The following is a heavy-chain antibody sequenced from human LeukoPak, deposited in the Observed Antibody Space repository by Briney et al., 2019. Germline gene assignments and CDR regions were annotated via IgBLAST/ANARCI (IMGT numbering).Heavy chain of an antibody. J-gene: IGHJ4*02. D-gene: IGHD5-12*01. CDR2: MNPNSGNT. Sequence: ASVKVSCKASGYTYSSYDIHWVRQATGQGLEWMGWMNPNSGNTGYAQKFQGRVTITRNTSISTAYMELSSLRSEDTAAYYCAAGGYDSGLLYWGQGTLVTVSS. CDR1: GYTYSSYD. V-gene: IGHV1-8*03. CDR3: AAGGYDSGLLY.